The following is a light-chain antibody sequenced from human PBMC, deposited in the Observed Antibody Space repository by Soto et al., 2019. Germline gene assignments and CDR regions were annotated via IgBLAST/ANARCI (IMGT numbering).Light chain of an antibody. V-gene: IGKV3-20*01. Sequence: ETVLTQSPGTLSLSPGERAILSCRASKRVIGSDLAWYQQKPGQAPRLLIYGASSRATGIPDRCSGSGSGTDFTLTISRLEPEDFAVYYCQQYGSSSITFGQGTRLEI. CDR2: GAS. J-gene: IGKJ5*01. CDR3: QQYGSSSIT. CDR1: KRVIGSD.